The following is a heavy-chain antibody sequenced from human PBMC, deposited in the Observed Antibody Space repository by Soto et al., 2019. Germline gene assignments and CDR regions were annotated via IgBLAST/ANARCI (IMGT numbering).Heavy chain of an antibody. V-gene: IGHV4-31*03. CDR1: GGSISSGGYY. Sequence: QVQLQESGPGLVKPSQTLSLTCTVSGGSISSGGYYWNWIRQHPGKGLEWIGSISYSGSTYYNPSLRSRVTISVDTSKNQFSLKLSSVTAADTAVYYCAREDKRYGYDYWGQGTLVTVSS. J-gene: IGHJ4*02. D-gene: IGHD5-18*01. CDR2: ISYSGST. CDR3: AREDKRYGYDY.